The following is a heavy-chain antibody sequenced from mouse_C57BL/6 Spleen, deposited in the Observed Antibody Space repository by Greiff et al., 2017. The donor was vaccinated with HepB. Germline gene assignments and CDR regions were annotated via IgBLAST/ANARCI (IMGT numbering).Heavy chain of an antibody. CDR2: IYPRSGNT. J-gene: IGHJ1*03. Sequence: QVQLQQSGAELARPGASVKLSCKASGYTFTSYGISWVKQRTGQGLEWIGEIYPRSGNTYYNEKFKGKATLTADKSSSTAYMELRSLTSEESAVYFCARLGLYYGSSPWYFDVWGTGTTVTVSS. D-gene: IGHD1-1*01. CDR3: ARLGLYYGSSPWYFDV. CDR1: GYTFTSYG. V-gene: IGHV1-81*01.